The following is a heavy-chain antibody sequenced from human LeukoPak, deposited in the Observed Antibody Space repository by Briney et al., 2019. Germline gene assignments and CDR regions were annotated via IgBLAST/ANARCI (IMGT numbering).Heavy chain of an antibody. Sequence: PSENLSLTCTVSGGSISSYYWSWIRQPPGKGLEWIGYIYYSGSTNYNPSLTSRVTISVDTSKNQFSLKLSSVTAADTAVYYCARLDGYNIIFDYWGQGTLVTVSS. CDR2: IYYSGST. J-gene: IGHJ4*02. CDR1: GGSISSYY. CDR3: ARLDGYNIIFDY. V-gene: IGHV4-59*01. D-gene: IGHD5-24*01.